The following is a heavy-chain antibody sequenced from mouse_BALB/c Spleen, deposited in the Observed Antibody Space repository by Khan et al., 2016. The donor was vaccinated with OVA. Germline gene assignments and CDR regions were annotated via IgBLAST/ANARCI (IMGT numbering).Heavy chain of an antibody. CDR1: GFSLSASGVG. D-gene: IGHD2-4*01. CDR3: DRRARGVFSDYMFAY. CDR2: IYWDDDK. V-gene: IGHV8-12*01. J-gene: IGHJ3*01. Sequence: QVTLKESGPGILQPSQTLSLTCSFSGFSLSASGVGVSWIRQPSGKGLEWLAHIYWDDDKRYNPSLQSRLTLSKDAYRSQVFLKITSVDTADTATYYCDRRARGVFSDYMFAYWGQGTLVTVSA.